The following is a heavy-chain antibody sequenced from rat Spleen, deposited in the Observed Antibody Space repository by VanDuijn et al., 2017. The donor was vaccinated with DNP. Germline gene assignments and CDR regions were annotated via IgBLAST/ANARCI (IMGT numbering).Heavy chain of an antibody. CDR1: GFTFSSYW. V-gene: IGHV5-58*01. Sequence: EVQLVETGGGLVQPGRSLKLSCVASGFTFSSYWMYWIRQAPGKGLEWIAAINADGGTTYYPDSVKGRFTFSRDNAENTVYLQMNSLRSEDTATYYCTTGLGLACWGQGVMVTVSS. CDR2: INADGGTT. J-gene: IGHJ2*01. CDR3: TTGLGLAC. D-gene: IGHD4-1*01.